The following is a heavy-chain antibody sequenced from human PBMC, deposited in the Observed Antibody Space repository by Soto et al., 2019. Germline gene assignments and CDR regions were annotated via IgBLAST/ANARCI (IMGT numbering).Heavy chain of an antibody. CDR3: ARRDYYDSTGYYGD. J-gene: IGHJ4*02. V-gene: IGHV4-4*02. CDR1: GGSINSDKW. D-gene: IGHD3-22*01. CDR2: VHRSGST. Sequence: QVQPQESGPGLVKPSGTLSLTCAVSGGSINSDKWWNWVRQPPGKGLEWIGEVHRSGSTNSNPSLKSRVTISVDKSQNHFSLKLKSVTAADTAVYYCARRDYYDSTGYYGDWGQGTPVTVSS.